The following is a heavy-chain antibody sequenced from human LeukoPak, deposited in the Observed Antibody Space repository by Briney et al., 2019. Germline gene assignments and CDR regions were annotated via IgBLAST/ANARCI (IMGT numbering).Heavy chain of an antibody. V-gene: IGHV3-7*01. CDR1: GFTFSSYW. J-gene: IGHJ4*02. D-gene: IGHD3-9*01. CDR3: ATSIRYFDSFHFDY. Sequence: PGGSLRLSCAASGFTFSSYWMSWVRQAPGKGLEWVANIKQDGSEKYYVDSVKGRFTISRDNAKNSLYLQMNSLRAEDTAVYYCATSIRYFDSFHFDYWGQGTLVTVSS. CDR2: IKQDGSEK.